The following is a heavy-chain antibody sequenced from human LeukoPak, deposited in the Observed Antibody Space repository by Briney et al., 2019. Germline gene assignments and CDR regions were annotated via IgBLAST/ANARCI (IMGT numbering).Heavy chain of an antibody. J-gene: IGHJ3*02. Sequence: GGTLRLSCAASGFTFSSYGMSWVRQAPGKGLEWVSAISGSGGSTYYADSVKGRFTISRDNSKNTLYLQMNSLRAEDTAVYYCAKDPARWELQTHDAFDIWGQGTMVTVSS. CDR1: GFTFSSYG. V-gene: IGHV3-23*01. D-gene: IGHD1-26*01. CDR2: ISGSGGST. CDR3: AKDPARWELQTHDAFDI.